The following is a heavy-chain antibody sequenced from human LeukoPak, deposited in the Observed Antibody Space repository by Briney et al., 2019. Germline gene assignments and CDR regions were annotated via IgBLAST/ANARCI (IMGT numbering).Heavy chain of an antibody. CDR3: ATSRPVVTATLDY. CDR1: GYTFTGYY. CDR2: INPNSGGT. V-gene: IGHV1-2*02. J-gene: IGHJ4*02. D-gene: IGHD2-15*01. Sequence: GASVKVSCKASGYTFTGYYIHWVRQAPGQGLEWMGWINPNSGGTNYAQKFQGGVTMTRDTSISTAYMELSRLRSDDTAVYYCATSRPVVTATLDYWGQGTLVTVSS.